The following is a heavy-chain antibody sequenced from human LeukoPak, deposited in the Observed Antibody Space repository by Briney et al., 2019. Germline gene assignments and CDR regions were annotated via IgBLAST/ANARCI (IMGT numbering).Heavy chain of an antibody. D-gene: IGHD6-19*01. V-gene: IGHV3-13*01. J-gene: IGHJ4*02. CDR1: GFTFSSYD. Sequence: GSLRLSCAASGFTFSSYDMHWVRQATGKGLEWVSAIGTAGDTYYPGSVKGRFTISRENAKNSLYLQMNSLRAGDTAVYYCARAEQWLGSFDYWGQGTLVTVSS. CDR3: ARAEQWLGSFDY. CDR2: IGTAGDT.